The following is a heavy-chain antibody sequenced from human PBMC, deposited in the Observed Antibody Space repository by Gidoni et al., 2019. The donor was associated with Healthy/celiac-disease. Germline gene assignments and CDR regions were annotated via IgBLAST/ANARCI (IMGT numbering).Heavy chain of an antibody. D-gene: IGHD2-2*01. CDR1: GFTFSSYS. V-gene: IGHV3-48*01. CDR3: ARDHFTQIVVVPAFQFDP. Sequence: EVQLVESGGGLVQPGGSLRLSCAASGFTFSSYSMNWVRQAPGKGLEWVSYISSSSSTIYYADSVKGRFTISRDNAKNSLYLQMNSLRAEDTAVYYCARDHFTQIVVVPAFQFDPWGQGTLVTVSS. J-gene: IGHJ5*02. CDR2: ISSSSSTI.